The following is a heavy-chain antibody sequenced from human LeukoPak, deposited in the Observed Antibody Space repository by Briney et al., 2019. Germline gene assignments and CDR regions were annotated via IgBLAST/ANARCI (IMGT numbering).Heavy chain of an antibody. CDR2: IWYDGSNK. V-gene: IGHV3-33*01. Sequence: GGSLRLSCAASGFTFSSYGMQWVRQAPGKGLEWVAVIWYDGSNKYYADSVKGRFTISRDNSKNTLYLQMNSLRAEDTAVYYCAREKQWLGVYNWFDLWGQGTLVTVSS. CDR3: AREKQWLGVYNWFDL. CDR1: GFTFSSYG. D-gene: IGHD6-19*01. J-gene: IGHJ5*02.